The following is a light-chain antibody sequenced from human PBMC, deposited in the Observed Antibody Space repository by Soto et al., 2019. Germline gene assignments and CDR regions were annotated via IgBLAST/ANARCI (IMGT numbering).Light chain of an antibody. Sequence: QSVLTQPASVSGSPGQSITISCTGTSSDVGGYNYVSWYQQHPGKAPKLMIYDVSNRPSGVSIRFSGSKSGNTASLTISGLQGEDEADYSCSSYTTTIRVFGGGTKLTVL. CDR1: SSDVGGYNY. CDR3: SSYTTTIRV. V-gene: IGLV2-14*01. CDR2: DVS. J-gene: IGLJ3*02.